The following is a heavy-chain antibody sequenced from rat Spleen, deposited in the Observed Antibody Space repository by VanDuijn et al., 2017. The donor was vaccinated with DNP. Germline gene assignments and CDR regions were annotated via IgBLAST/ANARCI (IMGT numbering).Heavy chain of an antibody. CDR3: ARPDH. CDR2: IVYDGNPT. Sequence: EVQLVESGGGLVQSGNSLTLSCAASGFIFSDYALAWVRQSPKKGLEWVATIVYDGNPTYYRDSVKGRFTISRDNAKSTLYLQMDSLRSEDTATYYCARPDHWGQGVMVTVSS. CDR1: GFIFSDYA. J-gene: IGHJ2*01. V-gene: IGHV5-7*01.